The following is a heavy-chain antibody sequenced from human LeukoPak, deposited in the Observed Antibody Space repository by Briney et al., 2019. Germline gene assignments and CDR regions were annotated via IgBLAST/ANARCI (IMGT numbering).Heavy chain of an antibody. CDR1: GYTFTSYY. D-gene: IGHD3-10*01. Sequence: ASVKVSCKASGYTFTSYYMHWVRQAPGQGLEWMGWINPNSGGTNYAQKFQGRVTMTRDTSISTAYMELSRLRSDDTTVYYCARRSIWFSDFDYWGQGTLVTVSS. CDR2: INPNSGGT. CDR3: ARRSIWFSDFDY. J-gene: IGHJ4*02. V-gene: IGHV1-2*02.